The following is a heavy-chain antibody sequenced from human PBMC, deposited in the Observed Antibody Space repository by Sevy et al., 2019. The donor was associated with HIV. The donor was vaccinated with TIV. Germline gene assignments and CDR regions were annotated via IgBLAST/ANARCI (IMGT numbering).Heavy chain of an antibody. CDR2: ITYDGSNQ. CDR1: GFTFSSYG. J-gene: IGHJ5*01. D-gene: IGHD4-17*01. CDR3: AKDHALTTLWVNNWFES. Sequence: GGSLRLSCAASGFTFSSYGMHWVRQAPGKGLEWVAVITYDGSNQYYRDSVKGRFTISRDDSKNTRYLQMNSLRAEDTAVYYCAKDHALTTLWVNNWFESWGQGTLVTVSS. V-gene: IGHV3-30*18.